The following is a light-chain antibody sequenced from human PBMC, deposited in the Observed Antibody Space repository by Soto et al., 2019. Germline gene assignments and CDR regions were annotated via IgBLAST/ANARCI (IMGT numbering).Light chain of an antibody. CDR2: ATS. V-gene: IGKV1-27*01. CDR1: QGIAPY. CDR3: QKYNSAPLT. Sequence: DVQMTQSPSSLSAFVGARVTITCRASQGIAPYLAWFQQKPGKVPKLLIYATSTLQSGVPSRFSGSGSGTDFTLTISSLQPEDVATYYCQKYNSAPLTFGGGTKVEIK. J-gene: IGKJ4*01.